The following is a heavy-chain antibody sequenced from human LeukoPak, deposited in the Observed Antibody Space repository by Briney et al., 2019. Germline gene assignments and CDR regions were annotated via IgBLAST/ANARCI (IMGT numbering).Heavy chain of an antibody. CDR3: ARDSLWTVAGTWFDY. CDR2: ISYSGTT. D-gene: IGHD6-19*01. CDR1: GGSISGYY. J-gene: IGHJ4*02. Sequence: PSETLSLTCTVSGGSISGYYWSWIRQPPGKGLEWIGDISYSGTTHPNPSLNSRVTISVDTSKNQFSLKLSSVTAADTAMYYCARDSLWTVAGTWFDYWGQGTLVTVSS. V-gene: IGHV4-59*01.